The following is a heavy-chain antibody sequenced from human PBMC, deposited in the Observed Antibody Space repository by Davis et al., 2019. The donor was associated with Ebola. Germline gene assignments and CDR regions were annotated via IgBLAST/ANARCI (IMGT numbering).Heavy chain of an antibody. CDR3: ARGGELLWFGELLSPFDY. J-gene: IGHJ4*02. V-gene: IGHV1-8*01. D-gene: IGHD3-10*01. Sequence: ASVKVSCKASGYTFTSYDINWVRQATGQGLEWMGWMNPNSGNTGYAQKFQGRVTMTRNNSISTAYMELSSLRSEDTAVYYCARGGELLWFGELLSPFDYWGQGTLVTVSS. CDR2: MNPNSGNT. CDR1: GYTFTSYD.